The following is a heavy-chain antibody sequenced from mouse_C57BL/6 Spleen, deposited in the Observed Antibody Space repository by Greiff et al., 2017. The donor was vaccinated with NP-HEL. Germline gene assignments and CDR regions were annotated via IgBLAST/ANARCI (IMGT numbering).Heavy chain of an antibody. V-gene: IGHV1-82*01. D-gene: IGHD1-1*01. Sequence: QVQLQQSGPELVKPGASVKTSCKASGYAFSSSWMNWVKQRPGKGLEWIGRIYPGDGDTNYNGKFKGKATLTADKSSSTAYMQLSSLTSEDSAVYCCARSGYYGSSYSAYWGQGTLVTVSA. CDR1: GYAFSSSW. CDR2: IYPGDGDT. CDR3: ARSGYYGSSYSAY. J-gene: IGHJ3*01.